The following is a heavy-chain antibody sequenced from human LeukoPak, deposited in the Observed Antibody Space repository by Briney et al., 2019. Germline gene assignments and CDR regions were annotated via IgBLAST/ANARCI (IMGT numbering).Heavy chain of an antibody. J-gene: IGHJ6*02. V-gene: IGHV4-30-4*01. D-gene: IGHD2-2*01. CDR3: ARDRPYCSSTSCHSPLYYYYGMDV. Sequence: PSETLSLTCTVSGGSISSGDYYWGWIRQPPGKGLEWIGYIYYSGSTYYNPSLKSRVTISVDTSKNQFSLKLSSVTAADTAVYYCARDRPYCSSTSCHSPLYYYYGMDVWGQGTTVTVSS. CDR2: IYYSGST. CDR1: GGSISSGDYY.